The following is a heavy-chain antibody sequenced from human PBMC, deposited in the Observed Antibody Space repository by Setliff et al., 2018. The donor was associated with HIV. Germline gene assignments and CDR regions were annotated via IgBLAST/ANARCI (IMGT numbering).Heavy chain of an antibody. J-gene: IGHJ5*02. D-gene: IGHD3-10*01. CDR2: INPFTGGT. V-gene: IGHV1-2*02. CDR3: ARGAERLLWSGITRFDP. Sequence: ASVKVSCKASGYTFTGYYMHWVRQAPGQGLEWMGWINPFTGGTNYAQKFQGRVTMTRDTSINTAYMELTSLKSDDTAVYYCARGAERLLWSGITRFDPWGQGTLVTVSS. CDR1: GYTFTGYY.